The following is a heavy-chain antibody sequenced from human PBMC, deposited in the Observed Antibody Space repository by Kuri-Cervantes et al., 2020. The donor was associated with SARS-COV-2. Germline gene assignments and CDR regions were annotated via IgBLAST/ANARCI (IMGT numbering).Heavy chain of an antibody. J-gene: IGHJ3*02. CDR1: GFTFSSYG. Sequence: GGSLRLSCAASGFTFSSYGMHWVRQAPGKGLEWVAFIRYDGSNKYYADSVKGRFTISRDNSKNTLYLQMNSLRAEDTAVYYCARDLGPYQLLFFRAFDIWGQGTMVTVSS. CDR2: IRYDGSNK. CDR3: ARDLGPYQLLFFRAFDI. D-gene: IGHD2-2*01. V-gene: IGHV3-30*02.